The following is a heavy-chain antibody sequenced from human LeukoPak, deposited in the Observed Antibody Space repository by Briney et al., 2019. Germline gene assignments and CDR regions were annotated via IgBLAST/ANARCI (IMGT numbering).Heavy chain of an antibody. J-gene: IGHJ6*02. D-gene: IGHD1-26*01. CDR1: GFTFSSYW. CDR3: ARVRSGSSAGNYGMDV. CDR2: INSVGSST. V-gene: IGHV3-74*01. Sequence: PSGGSLRLSCAASGFTFSSYWMHWVRQAPGKGLVWVSRINSVGSSTSYADSVKGRFTISRDNAKNTLYLQMNSLRAEDTAVYYCARVRSGSSAGNYGMDVWGQGTTVTVSS.